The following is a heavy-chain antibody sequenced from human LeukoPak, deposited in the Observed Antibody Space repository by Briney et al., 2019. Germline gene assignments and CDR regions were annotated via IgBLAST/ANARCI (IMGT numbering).Heavy chain of an antibody. Sequence: SETLSLTCAVYGGSFSGYYWSWIRQPPGKGLKWIGEINHSGSTNYNPSLKSRVTISVDTSKNQFSLKLSSVTAADTAVYYCARDARVQRWFGEVIMTTTYYFDDWGQGTLVTVSS. CDR2: INHSGST. V-gene: IGHV4-34*01. CDR1: GGSFSGYY. CDR3: ARDARVQRWFGEVIMTTTYYFDD. J-gene: IGHJ4*02. D-gene: IGHD3-10*01.